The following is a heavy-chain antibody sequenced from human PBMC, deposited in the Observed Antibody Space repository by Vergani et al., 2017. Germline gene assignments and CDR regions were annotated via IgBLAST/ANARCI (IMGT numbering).Heavy chain of an antibody. CDR2: SGSGGST. V-gene: IGHV3-53*01. J-gene: IGHJ1*01. CDR1: GFTVSSNY. Sequence: EVQLVESGGGLVQPGGSLRLSCAASGFTVSSNYMSWVRQAPGKGLEWVSAISGSGGSTYYADSVKGRFTISRDNAKNSLYLQMNSLRAEDTAVYYCARANLYYDFWSGSSQHWGQGTLVTVSS. D-gene: IGHD3-3*01. CDR3: ARANLYYDFWSGSSQH.